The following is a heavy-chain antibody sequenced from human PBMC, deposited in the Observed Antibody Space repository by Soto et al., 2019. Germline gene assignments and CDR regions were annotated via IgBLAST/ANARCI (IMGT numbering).Heavy chain of an antibody. V-gene: IGHV1-18*01. Sequence: QVQLVQSGAEVKKPGASVKVSCKASGYTFISYGISWVRQAPGQGLEWMGCISAYNGNTNYAQKLQGRVTMTTDTSTSTADMELRSVRSDDTAVYSCAGDFRAGIYYGSGSSIDYWGQGTLVTVSS. CDR2: ISAYNGNT. D-gene: IGHD3-10*01. CDR1: GYTFISYG. CDR3: AGDFRAGIYYGSGSSIDY. J-gene: IGHJ4*02.